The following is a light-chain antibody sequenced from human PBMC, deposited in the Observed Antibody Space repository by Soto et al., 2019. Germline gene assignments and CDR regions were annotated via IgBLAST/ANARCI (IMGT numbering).Light chain of an antibody. CDR2: DDS. CDR1: NIGSKS. V-gene: IGLV3-21*02. CDR3: QVWDSSSDHSGV. Sequence: SYELTQPPSVSVAPGQTARITCGGNNIGSKSVHWYQQKPGQAPVLVVYDDSDRPSGIPECFSGSNSGNTATLTISRVEAGDEADYYCQVWDSSSDHSGVFGTGTKVTVL. J-gene: IGLJ1*01.